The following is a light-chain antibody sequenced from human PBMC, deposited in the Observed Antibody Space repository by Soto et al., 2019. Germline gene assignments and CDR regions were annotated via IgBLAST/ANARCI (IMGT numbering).Light chain of an antibody. CDR2: KAS. V-gene: IGKV1-5*03. CDR1: QSISSR. Sequence: DIQMTQPPPILSASVGDRVTMTCRASQSISSRLAWYQQKPGRAPKLLIYKASTLETAVPSRFSGSGSGTEFTLTISSLQPDDFATYYCQQYNTYSSFGPGTKVDMK. CDR3: QQYNTYSS. J-gene: IGKJ3*01.